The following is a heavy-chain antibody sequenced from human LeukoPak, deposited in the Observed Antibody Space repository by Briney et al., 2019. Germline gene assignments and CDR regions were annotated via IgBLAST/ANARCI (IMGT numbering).Heavy chain of an antibody. CDR2: VSAPDGSE. CDR3: ARAKTAAAGTGAFDV. D-gene: IGHD6-13*01. Sequence: GGSLRLACAASGFTFSSYAMTWVRQAPGKGLEWVSAVSAPDGSEQYAESVKGRFTISRDNSKNTLFLQMNSLAAEATAVYYCARAKTAAAGTGAFDVWGQGTLVTVSS. CDR1: GFTFSSYA. J-gene: IGHJ3*01. V-gene: IGHV3-23*01.